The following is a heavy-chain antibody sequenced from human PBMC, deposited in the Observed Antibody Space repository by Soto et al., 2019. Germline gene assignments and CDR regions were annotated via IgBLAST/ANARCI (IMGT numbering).Heavy chain of an antibody. J-gene: IGHJ6*02. CDR1: GGSISSGGYY. D-gene: IGHD3-3*01. CDR2: IYYSGST. V-gene: IGHV4-31*03. Sequence: PSETLSLTCTVSGGSISSGGYYWSWIRQHPGKGLEWIGYIYYSGSTYYNPSLKSRVTISVDTSKNQFSLKLSSVTAADTAVYYCARASAYYDFWSGYFRRSGMDVWGQGTTVTVSS. CDR3: ARASAYYDFWSGYFRRSGMDV.